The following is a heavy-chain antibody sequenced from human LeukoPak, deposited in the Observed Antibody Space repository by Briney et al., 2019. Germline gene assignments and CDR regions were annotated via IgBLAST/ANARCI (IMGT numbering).Heavy chain of an antibody. CDR3: ARGIRGYCSSTSCPTDYFDY. Sequence: PSETLSLTCTVSGGSISSGSYYWSWIRQPAGKGLEWIGRIYTSGSTNYNPSLKSRVTISVVTSKNQFSLKLSSVTAADTAVYYCARGIRGYCSSTSCPTDYFDYWGQGTLVTVSS. V-gene: IGHV4-61*02. D-gene: IGHD2-2*01. CDR2: IYTSGST. J-gene: IGHJ4*02. CDR1: GGSISSGSYY.